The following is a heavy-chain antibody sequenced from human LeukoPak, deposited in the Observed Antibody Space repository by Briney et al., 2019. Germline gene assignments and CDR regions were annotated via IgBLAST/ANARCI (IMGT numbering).Heavy chain of an antibody. CDR1: GFTFSGSA. J-gene: IGHJ5*02. CDR3: TRPVDSSGYYYWSHWFDP. CDR2: IRSKANSYAT. V-gene: IGHV3-73*01. D-gene: IGHD3-22*01. Sequence: GGSLRLSCAASGFTFSGSAMHWVRQASGKGLEWVGRIRSKANSYATAYAASVKGRFTISRDDSRNTAYLQMNSLKTEDTAVYYCTRPVDSSGYYYWSHWFDPWGQGTLVTVSS.